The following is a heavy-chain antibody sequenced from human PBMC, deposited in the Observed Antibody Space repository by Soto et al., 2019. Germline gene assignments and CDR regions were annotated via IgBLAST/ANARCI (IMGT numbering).Heavy chain of an antibody. V-gene: IGHV1-18*01. J-gene: IGHJ6*03. CDR1: GYTFTSYG. Sequence: ASVKVSCKASGYTFTSYGISWVRQAPGQGLEWMGWISAYNGNTNYAQKLQGRVTMTTDTSTSTAYMELRSLRSDGTAVYYCARAITFGGVIVPGYMDVWGKGTTVTVSS. D-gene: IGHD3-16*02. CDR2: ISAYNGNT. CDR3: ARAITFGGVIVPGYMDV.